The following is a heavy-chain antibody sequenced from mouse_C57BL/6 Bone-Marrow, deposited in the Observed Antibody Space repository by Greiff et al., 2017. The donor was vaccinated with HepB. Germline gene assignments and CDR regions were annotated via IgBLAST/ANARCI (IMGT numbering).Heavy chain of an antibody. CDR3: ARGIYDGYYVLALDY. Sequence: DVQLVESGGGLVKPGGSLKLSCAASGFTFSSYAMSWVRQTPEKRLEWVATISDGGSYTYYPDNVKGRFTISRDNAKNNLYLQMSHLKSEDTAMYYCARGIYDGYYVLALDYWGQGTSVTVSS. J-gene: IGHJ4*01. CDR2: ISDGGSYT. D-gene: IGHD2-3*01. V-gene: IGHV5-4*01. CDR1: GFTFSSYA.